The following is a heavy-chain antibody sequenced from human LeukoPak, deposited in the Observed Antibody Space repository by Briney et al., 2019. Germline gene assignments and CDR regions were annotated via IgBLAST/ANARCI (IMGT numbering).Heavy chain of an antibody. V-gene: IGHV1-24*01. J-gene: IGHJ4*02. CDR2: FDPEDGET. Sequence: ASVKVSCKVSGYTLTELSMHWVRQAPGKGLEWMGGFDPEDGETIYAQKFQGRVTMTEDTSTDTAYMELSSLRSEDTAVYYCATDLELLWFGELPELPSGYWGQGTLVTVSS. CDR3: ATDLELLWFGELPELPSGY. D-gene: IGHD3-10*01. CDR1: GYTLTELS.